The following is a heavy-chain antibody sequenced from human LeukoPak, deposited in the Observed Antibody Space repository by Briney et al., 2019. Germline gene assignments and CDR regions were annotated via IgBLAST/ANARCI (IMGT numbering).Heavy chain of an antibody. V-gene: IGHV6-1*01. Sequence: SQTLSLTCAISGDSVSGNRVAWNWIRQSPSRGLEWLGRTYYRSKWYNDFAPSVKSRITINPDTSKNQFSLQLNSVTPEDTAVYYCARSEIIVGADDYYFDYWGQGTLVTVSS. J-gene: IGHJ4*02. CDR1: GDSVSGNRVA. CDR2: TYYRSKWYN. CDR3: ARSEIIVGADDYYFDY. D-gene: IGHD1-26*01.